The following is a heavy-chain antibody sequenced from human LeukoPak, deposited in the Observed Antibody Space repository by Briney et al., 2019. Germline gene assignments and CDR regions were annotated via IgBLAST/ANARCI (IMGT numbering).Heavy chain of an antibody. CDR2: ISGSGDNT. CDR3: AKDRPFAYSASYYQDY. CDR1: GFTFSSYA. D-gene: IGHD1-26*01. V-gene: IGHV3-23*01. Sequence: GGSLRLSCAASGFTFSSYAISWVRQAPRKGLEWVSTISGSGDNTYYADSVKGRFTISRDNSKNTVYLQMSSLRAEDTAVYYCAKDRPFAYSASYYQDYWGQGTLVTVSS. J-gene: IGHJ4*02.